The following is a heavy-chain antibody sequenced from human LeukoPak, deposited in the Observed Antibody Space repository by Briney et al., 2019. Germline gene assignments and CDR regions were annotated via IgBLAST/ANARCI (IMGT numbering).Heavy chain of an antibody. D-gene: IGHD3-22*01. CDR1: GITFSNYW. V-gene: IGHV3-74*01. Sequence: PGGSLRLSCAASGITFSNYWMHWVRQAPGKGLEWVSRINSDGSRITYADSVKGRFTISRDNAENTLYLQMNSLRVEDTAVYYCASSPVITRDWGQGTLVTVSS. J-gene: IGHJ4*02. CDR3: ASSPVITRD. CDR2: INSDGSRI.